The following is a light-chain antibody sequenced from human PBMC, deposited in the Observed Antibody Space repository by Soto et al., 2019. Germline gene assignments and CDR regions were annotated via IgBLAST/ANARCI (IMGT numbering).Light chain of an antibody. CDR3: AAWDDSLNGYYV. J-gene: IGLJ1*01. CDR1: SSNIGSNT. V-gene: IGLV1-44*01. CDR2: SNN. Sequence: QSVLTQPPSASGTPGQRVTISCSGSSSNIGSNTVNWYQQLPGTAPKLLIYSNNQRPSGAPDRVSGSKSGTSASLAISGLQSEDEADYYCAAWDDSLNGYYVFGPGTKVTVL.